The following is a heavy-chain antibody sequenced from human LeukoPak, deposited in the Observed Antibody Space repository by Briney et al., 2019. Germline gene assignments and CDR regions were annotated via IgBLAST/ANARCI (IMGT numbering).Heavy chain of an antibody. D-gene: IGHD3-10*01. V-gene: IGHV3-66*01. J-gene: IGHJ3*02. CDR2: IYSGSGHT. CDR1: GFTLSSNY. CDR3: AKDILWFGEFDNAFDI. Sequence: PGGSLRLSCAASGFTLSSNYMSWVRQAPGKGLEWVSVIYSGSGHTYYADSVKGRFTISRDNSKNTLYLQMNSLRAEDTAVYYCAKDILWFGEFDNAFDIWGQGTMVTVSS.